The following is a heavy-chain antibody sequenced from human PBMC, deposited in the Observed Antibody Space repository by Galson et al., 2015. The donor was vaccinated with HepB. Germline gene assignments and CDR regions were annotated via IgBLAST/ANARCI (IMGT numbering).Heavy chain of an antibody. CDR2: IIPILGIA. CDR1: GGTFSSYT. Sequence: SVKVSCKASGGTFSSYTISWVRQAPGQGLEWMGRIIPILGIANYAQKFQGRVTITADKSTSTAYMELSSLRSEDTAVYYCARDDGRQPGYYYGMDVWGQGTTVTVSS. CDR3: ARDDGRQPGYYYGMDV. J-gene: IGHJ6*02. D-gene: IGHD3-10*01. V-gene: IGHV1-69*04.